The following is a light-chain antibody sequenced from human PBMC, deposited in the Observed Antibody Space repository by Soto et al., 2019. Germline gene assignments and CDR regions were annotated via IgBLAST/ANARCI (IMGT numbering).Light chain of an antibody. CDR2: HVN. V-gene: IGLV2-14*03. J-gene: IGLJ2*01. Sequence: QSVLTQPASVSGSPGQSITISCTGTISDIAAYNYVSWYQQHPGRAPKLLIYHVNTRPSGVPDRFSGSKSGTSASLAISGLRSEDEADYYCAAWDDSLSGRVFGGGTKLTVL. CDR1: ISDIAAYNY. CDR3: AAWDDSLSGRV.